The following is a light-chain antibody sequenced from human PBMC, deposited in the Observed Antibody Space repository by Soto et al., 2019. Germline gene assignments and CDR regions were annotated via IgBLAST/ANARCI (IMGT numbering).Light chain of an antibody. Sequence: DIQMTQSPSSLSASFGDSVTITCQASQDISKYLNWYQQKPGKAPKLLIYDASNLETGVPSKFSGRGSGTDFTFTISSLQPEDIATYYCQQYENVPLTFGGGTKVDIK. CDR2: DAS. CDR1: QDISKY. V-gene: IGKV1-33*01. J-gene: IGKJ4*01. CDR3: QQYENVPLT.